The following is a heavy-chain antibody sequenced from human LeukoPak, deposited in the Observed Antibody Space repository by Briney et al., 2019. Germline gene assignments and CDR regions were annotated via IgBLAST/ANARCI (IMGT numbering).Heavy chain of an antibody. Sequence: ASVKVSCKASGYTFTGYYIHWVRQAPGQGLEWMGWINPNNGGTNYAQKFQGRVTMTRDTSISTAYMELSRLRSDDTAVYYCARVATYYDFWNGYHNGDYFDYWGQGTLVTASS. J-gene: IGHJ4*02. V-gene: IGHV1-2*02. CDR3: ARVATYYDFWNGYHNGDYFDY. D-gene: IGHD3-3*01. CDR1: GYTFTGYY. CDR2: INPNNGGT.